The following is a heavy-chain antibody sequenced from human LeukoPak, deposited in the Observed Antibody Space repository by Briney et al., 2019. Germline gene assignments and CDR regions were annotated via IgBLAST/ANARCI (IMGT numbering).Heavy chain of an antibody. CDR2: IKQDGSDK. CDR3: ARVGAWELQRVFEY. Sequence: GGSLRLSCAASGFSFSDYWMTWVRQVPGRGLEWVANIKQDGSDKYYVGSVEGRFTISRDNARKSLYLEMNNLRGEDTAIYYCARVGAWELQRVFEYWGQGTLVTVSS. V-gene: IGHV3-7*01. CDR1: GFSFSDYW. J-gene: IGHJ4*02. D-gene: IGHD1-26*01.